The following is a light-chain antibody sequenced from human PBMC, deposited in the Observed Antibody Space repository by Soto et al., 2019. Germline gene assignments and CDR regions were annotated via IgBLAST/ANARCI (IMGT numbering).Light chain of an antibody. CDR1: QSVSSNY. CDR2: GAS. Sequence: DIVLTQSPGTLSLSPGERATLSCRASQSVSSNYLAWYQQKPGQAPRPLIYGASNRATGIPDRFSGSGAGTDFTLTISRMEPEDFALYYCQQYGSSPWTFGQGTKVEIK. V-gene: IGKV3-20*01. CDR3: QQYGSSPWT. J-gene: IGKJ1*01.